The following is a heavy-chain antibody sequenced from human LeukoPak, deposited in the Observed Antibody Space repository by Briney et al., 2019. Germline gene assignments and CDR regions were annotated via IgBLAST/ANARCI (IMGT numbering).Heavy chain of an antibody. CDR1: GGSFSGYY. J-gene: IGHJ5*02. V-gene: IGHV4-34*01. CDR2: INHSGST. Sequence: SETLSLTCAVYGGSFSGYYWSWIRQPPGKGLEWIGEINHSGSTNYNPSLKSRVTISVDTSKNQFSLKLSSVTAADTAVYYCARSRIAAAVGGIWFDPWGQGTLVTVSS. CDR3: ARSRIAAAVGGIWFDP. D-gene: IGHD6-13*01.